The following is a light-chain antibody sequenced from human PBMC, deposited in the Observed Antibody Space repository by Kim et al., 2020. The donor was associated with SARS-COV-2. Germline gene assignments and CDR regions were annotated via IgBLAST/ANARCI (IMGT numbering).Light chain of an antibody. CDR3: NAQGGSNNVL. V-gene: IGLV2-8*01. J-gene: IGLJ3*02. CDR2: VIN. Sequence: SVTISYPVTGGHVRAQEVVSEYQKRPHEDPKLKVYVINKRPTGGPTRFSDSESGRTASLNVSGLQAEDGADYYCNAQGGSNNVLFGGGTQLTVL. CDR1: GGHVRAQEV.